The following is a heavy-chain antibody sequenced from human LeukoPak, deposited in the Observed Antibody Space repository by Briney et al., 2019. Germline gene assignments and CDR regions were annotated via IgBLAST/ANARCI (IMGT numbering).Heavy chain of an antibody. CDR2: MNPNSGNT. J-gene: IGHJ4*02. V-gene: IGHV1-8*03. CDR1: GYTFTSYD. Sequence: GASVKLSCKASGYTFTSYDINWVRQATGQGLEWMGWMNPNSGNTGYAQTFQGRVTITRNTSISTAYMELSSLRSEDTAVYYCARVLGSGWCNDYWGQGTLVTVSS. CDR3: ARVLGSGWCNDY. D-gene: IGHD6-19*01.